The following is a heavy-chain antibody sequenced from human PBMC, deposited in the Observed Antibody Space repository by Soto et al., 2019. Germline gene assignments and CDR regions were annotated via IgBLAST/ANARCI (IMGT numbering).Heavy chain of an antibody. CDR3: ARDHSSSTDATHFDS. CDR2: IIPIFGTA. J-gene: IGHJ4*02. CDR1: GGTFSSYA. Sequence: QVHLVQSETEVKKPGSSVRVSCKASGGTFSSYAISWVRQAPGQGLEWMGGIIPIFGTANYAQKFRGRVTMTADESTDTAYMELRSLRSEDTAVYYCARDHSSSTDATHFDSWGQGTLVTVSS. V-gene: IGHV1-69*01.